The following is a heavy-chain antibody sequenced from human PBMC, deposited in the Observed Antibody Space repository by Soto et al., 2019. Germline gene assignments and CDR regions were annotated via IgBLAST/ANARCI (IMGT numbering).Heavy chain of an antibody. V-gene: IGHV3-7*05. CDR1: GFTFSSYW. J-gene: IGHJ4*02. CDR2: IKQDGSEK. CDR3: AVGSITIFGVAEGY. Sequence: GGSLRLSCAASGFTFSSYWMSWVRQAPGKGLEWVANIKQDGSEKYYVDSVKGRFTISRDNAKNSLYLQMNSLRAEDTAVYYCAVGSITIFGVAEGYWGQGTLVTVSS. D-gene: IGHD3-3*01.